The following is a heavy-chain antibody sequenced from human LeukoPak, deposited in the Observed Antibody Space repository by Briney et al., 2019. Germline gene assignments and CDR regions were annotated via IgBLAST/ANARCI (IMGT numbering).Heavy chain of an antibody. D-gene: IGHD3-10*01. V-gene: IGHV3-23*01. CDR2: ISGSGGST. CDR3: ITMVRGVDY. Sequence: GGSLRLSCAASGFTFSSYAMSWVRQAPGKGLEWVSAISGSGGSTYYADSAKGRFTISRDNSKNTLYLQMNSLRAEDTAVYYCITMVRGVDYWGQGTLVTVSS. J-gene: IGHJ4*02. CDR1: GFTFSSYA.